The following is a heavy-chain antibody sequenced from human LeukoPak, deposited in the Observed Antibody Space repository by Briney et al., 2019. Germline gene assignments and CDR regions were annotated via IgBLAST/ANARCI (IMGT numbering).Heavy chain of an antibody. CDR3: ARVDGYCSSTSCLHYFDY. CDR2: IYDSGST. V-gene: IGHV4-38-2*01. D-gene: IGHD2-2*03. Sequence: SETLSLTCAVSGYSISSGYYWGWIRPPPGKGLEWIGSIYDSGSTYYNPSLKSRVTISVDTSKNQFSLKLSSVTAADTAVYYCARVDGYCSSTSCLHYFDYWGQGTLVTVSS. J-gene: IGHJ4*02. CDR1: GYSISSGYY.